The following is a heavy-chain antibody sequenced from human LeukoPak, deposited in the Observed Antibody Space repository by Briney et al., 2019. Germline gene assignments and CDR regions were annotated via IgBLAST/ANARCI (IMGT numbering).Heavy chain of an antibody. V-gene: IGHV3-74*01. CDR3: ARVILTGLS. Sequence: GXXLRLSCADSGFTFSSYWMHWVRQAPGKGVVFVSRIHSDASTTISAHSVNRRFTTSRDNAKNTLYLQMNSLRAEDTAVYYCARVILTGLSWGQGTLVTASS. D-gene: IGHD3-9*01. J-gene: IGHJ4*02. CDR1: GFTFSSYW. CDR2: IHSDASTT.